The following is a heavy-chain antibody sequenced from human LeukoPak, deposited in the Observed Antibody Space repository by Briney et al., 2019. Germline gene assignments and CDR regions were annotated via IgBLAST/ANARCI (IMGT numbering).Heavy chain of an antibody. D-gene: IGHD5-18*01. CDR2: IYYGGST. CDR3: ASGRGLYSFYAFDI. J-gene: IGHJ3*02. CDR1: GGSISSYY. Sequence: SETLSLTCTVSGGSISSYYWSWIRQPPGKGLECIGYIYYGGSTDYNPSLRSRVTISVDTSKSQFSLKLSSVTAADTAVYYCASGRGLYSFYAFDIWGQGTMVTVSS. V-gene: IGHV4-59*01.